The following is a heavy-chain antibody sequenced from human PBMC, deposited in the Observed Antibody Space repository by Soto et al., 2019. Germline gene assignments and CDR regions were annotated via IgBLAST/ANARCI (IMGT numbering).Heavy chain of an antibody. CDR3: ARVTRGVYLLTFSLRGMDV. D-gene: IGHD2-8*01. Sequence: AETLSLSCSVYGGSFSGYYGSWFRQPPGKGLEWIGEINHSGTTNYNPSLRSRVTISVDTSKNQFSLKLNSVTAADTAVFYCARVTRGVYLLTFSLRGMDVWGQGTTVTVSS. CDR1: GGSFSGYY. J-gene: IGHJ6*02. CDR2: INHSGTT. V-gene: IGHV4-34*01.